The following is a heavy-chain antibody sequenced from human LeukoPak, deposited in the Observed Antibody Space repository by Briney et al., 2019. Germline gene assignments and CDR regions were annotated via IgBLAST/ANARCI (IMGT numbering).Heavy chain of an antibody. Sequence: GGSLRLSCAASGFTFSNYALSWVRQAPGKGLEWVSAISGSGGTTYYADSAKGRFTISRDRSKNTLYLQMNSRRAEDTAVYYCARGRLPVYYFDYWGQGTLVTVSS. CDR3: ARGRLPVYYFDY. D-gene: IGHD2-2*01. V-gene: IGHV3-23*01. CDR2: ISGSGGTT. CDR1: GFTFSNYA. J-gene: IGHJ4*02.